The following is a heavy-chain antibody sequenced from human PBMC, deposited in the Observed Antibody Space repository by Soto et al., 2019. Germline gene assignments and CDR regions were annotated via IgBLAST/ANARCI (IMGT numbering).Heavy chain of an antibody. D-gene: IGHD3-3*02. CDR1: GGTFSGYV. CDR3: ARMRMDAISTGYYYSGMDV. Sequence: QVQLVQSGAEVKNPGSSVKVSCKASGGTFSGYVINWVRQAPGQGLEWMGRIIPVFGTTDYAQKFQGRVTIIADESTRTAYVEVSSLRSEDTAVYYCARMRMDAISTGYYYSGMDVWGQGTTVTVSS. J-gene: IGHJ6*02. V-gene: IGHV1-69*18. CDR2: IIPVFGTT.